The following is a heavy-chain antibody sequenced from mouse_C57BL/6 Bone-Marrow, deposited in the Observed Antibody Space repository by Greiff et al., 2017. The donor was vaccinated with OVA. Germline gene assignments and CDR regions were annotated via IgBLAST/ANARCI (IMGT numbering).Heavy chain of an antibody. CDR2: IRSKSNNYAT. Sequence: EVQLVESGGGLVQPKGSLKLSCAASGFSFNTYAMNWVRQAPGKGLEWVARIRSKSNNYATYYADSVKDRFTISRDDSESMLYLQMNNLKTEDTAMYYCVRHGSYYYGSSYWYFDVWGTGTTVTVSS. D-gene: IGHD1-1*01. V-gene: IGHV10-1*01. CDR1: GFSFNTYA. J-gene: IGHJ1*03. CDR3: VRHGSYYYGSSYWYFDV.